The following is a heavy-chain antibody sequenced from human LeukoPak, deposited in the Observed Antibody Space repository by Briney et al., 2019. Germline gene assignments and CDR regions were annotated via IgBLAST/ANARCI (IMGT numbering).Heavy chain of an antibody. CDR2: ISGSGGST. CDR3: AKGPGSSGYYYFDY. Sequence: PGGSLTLSSAASGFTFSSYATSWVRQAPGKGLEWVSAISGSGGSTYYADSVKGRFTISRDNSKNTLYLQMNSLRAEDTAVYYCAKGPGSSGYYYFDYWGQGTLVTVSS. D-gene: IGHD3-22*01. J-gene: IGHJ4*02. V-gene: IGHV3-23*01. CDR1: GFTFSSYA.